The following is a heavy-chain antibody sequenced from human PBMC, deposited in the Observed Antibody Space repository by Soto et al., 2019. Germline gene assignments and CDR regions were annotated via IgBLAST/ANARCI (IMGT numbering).Heavy chain of an antibody. Sequence: GESLKISCKGSGYSFTSYWIDWVRQMPGKGLEWMGIIYPGDSDTRYSPSFQGQVTISADKSISTAYLQWSSLKASDTAMYYCARHSRTYYDFWSGYHDAFDIWGQETMVTVSS. CDR1: GYSFTSYW. CDR2: IYPGDSDT. CDR3: ARHSRTYYDFWSGYHDAFDI. J-gene: IGHJ3*02. D-gene: IGHD3-3*01. V-gene: IGHV5-51*01.